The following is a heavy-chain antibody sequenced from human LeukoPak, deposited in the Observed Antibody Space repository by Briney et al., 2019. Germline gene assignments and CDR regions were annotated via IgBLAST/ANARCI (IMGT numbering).Heavy chain of an antibody. CDR2: IHAGNGNT. CDR3: AIVRGWGPFDY. CDR1: GYTFTDFT. D-gene: IGHD5-12*01. V-gene: IGHV1-3*01. Sequence: ASVKVSCKASGYTFTDFTIHWMRQAPGQRLEWMGWIHAGNGNTKYSQNFQGRVTITRDTSAITATSAITAYMEMSSLRSEDTAVYYCAIVRGWGPFDYWGQGTLVTVSS. J-gene: IGHJ4*02.